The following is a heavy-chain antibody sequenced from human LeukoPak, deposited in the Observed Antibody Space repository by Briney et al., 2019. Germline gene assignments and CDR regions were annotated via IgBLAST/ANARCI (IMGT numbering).Heavy chain of an antibody. V-gene: IGHV3-23*01. CDR2: ISGSGGST. CDR3: VRAGAAARGVNYFDY. D-gene: IGHD3-10*01. J-gene: IGHJ4*02. Sequence: GGSQRHSYAASGFTFRSYAMSWVRQAPGTGLEGVSAISGSGGSTYYAGSVKGRFTISRENDKNFLYLQMTSLGAGDTAVYYCVRAGAAARGVNYFDYWGQGTLVTVSS. CDR1: GFTFRSYA.